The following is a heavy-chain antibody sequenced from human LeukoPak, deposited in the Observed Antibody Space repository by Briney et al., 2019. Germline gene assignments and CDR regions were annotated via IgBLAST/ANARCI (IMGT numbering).Heavy chain of an antibody. CDR2: LSGSGGST. CDR3: AKDIVVVPAAMGSYFDY. D-gene: IGHD2-2*01. V-gene: IGHV3-23*01. J-gene: IGHJ4*02. Sequence: GGSLRLSCAASGFTFSFYTMSWVRQAPGKGLEWVSGLSGSGGSTYYSDSVKGRFTISRDTSKNTLYLQMNSLRVEDTAVYYCAKDIVVVPAAMGSYFDYWGQGTLVTVSS. CDR1: GFTFSFYT.